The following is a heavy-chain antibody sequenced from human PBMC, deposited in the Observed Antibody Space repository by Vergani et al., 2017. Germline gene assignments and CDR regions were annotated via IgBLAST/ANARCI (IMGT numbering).Heavy chain of an antibody. CDR2: IYYSGST. CDR3: AAGSNGDYGDWFDP. D-gene: IGHD4-17*01. J-gene: IGHJ5*02. Sequence: QLQLQESGPGLVKPSETLSLTCTVSGGSISSSSYYWGWIRQPPGKGLEWIGSIYYSGSTYYNPSLKSRVTISVDTSKNQFSLKLSSVTAADTAVYYCAAGSNGDYGDWFDPWGQGTLVTVSS. CDR1: GGSISSSSYY. V-gene: IGHV4-39*01.